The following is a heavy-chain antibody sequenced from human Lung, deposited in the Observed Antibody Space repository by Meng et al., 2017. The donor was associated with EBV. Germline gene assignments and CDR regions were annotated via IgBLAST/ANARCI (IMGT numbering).Heavy chain of an antibody. CDR3: ARGGSQFDY. Sequence: QVDLMQAGNEVKKPVAALKVSCKASGDSFSNYGISWVRQAPGQGLEWMGLVNRYNGNTDYAQKFQGRVTMTTDTSANTVYMEVRSLRSDDTVIYYCARGGSQFDYWGQGTLVTVSS. CDR2: VNRYNGNT. CDR1: GDSFSNYG. J-gene: IGHJ4*02. D-gene: IGHD1-26*01. V-gene: IGHV1-18*01.